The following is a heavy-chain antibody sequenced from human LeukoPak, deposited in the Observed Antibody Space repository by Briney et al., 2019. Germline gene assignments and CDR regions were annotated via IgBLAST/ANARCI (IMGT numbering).Heavy chain of an antibody. Sequence: GASLKVSCKASGYTFTGYYMHWVRQAPGQGLEWMGRINPNSGGTNYAQKFQGRVTMTRDTSISTAYMELSRLRSDDTAVYYCARVANIRSSSGQSAGYWGQGTLVTVSS. CDR3: ARVANIRSSSGQSAGY. CDR1: GYTFTGYY. CDR2: INPNSGGT. V-gene: IGHV1-2*06. J-gene: IGHJ4*02. D-gene: IGHD6-13*01.